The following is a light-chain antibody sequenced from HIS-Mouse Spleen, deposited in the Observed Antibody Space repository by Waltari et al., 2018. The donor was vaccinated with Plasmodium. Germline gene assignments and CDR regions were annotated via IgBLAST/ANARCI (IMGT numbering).Light chain of an antibody. CDR3: YSPDSSGNHWV. J-gene: IGLJ3*02. CDR1: ILKNYY. Sequence: SSELTQHPAVSVSLGQTVRIPCSGDILKNYYASWYQQNPGQAPVLVIYVKTKRPSGIPDRFSGSSSGNTASLTITGAQAEDEADYYCYSPDSSGNHWVFGGGTKLTVL. V-gene: IGLV3-19*01. CDR2: VKT.